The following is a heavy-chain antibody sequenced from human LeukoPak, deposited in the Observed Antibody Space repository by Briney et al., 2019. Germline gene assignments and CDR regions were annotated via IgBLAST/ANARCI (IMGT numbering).Heavy chain of an antibody. J-gene: IGHJ5*02. CDR2: INHSGST. CDR1: GGSFSGYY. CDR3: ARKSATYYYGSGRTHHPSAINWFDP. Sequence: SETLSLTCAVYGGSFSGYYWSWIRQPPGKGLEWIGEINHSGSTNYNPSLKSRVTISVDTSKNQFSLKLSSVTAADTAVYYCARKSATYYYGSGRTHHPSAINWFDPWGQGTLVTVSS. V-gene: IGHV4-34*01. D-gene: IGHD3-10*01.